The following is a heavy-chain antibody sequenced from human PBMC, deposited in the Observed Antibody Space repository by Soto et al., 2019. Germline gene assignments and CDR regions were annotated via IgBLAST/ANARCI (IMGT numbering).Heavy chain of an antibody. Sequence: GGSLRLSCAASGFTVSSNYRSWVRQAPGKGLEWVSVIYSGGSTYYADSVKGRFTISRGNSKNTLYLQMNSLRAEDTAVYYCAGDYGDYYYYGMDVWGQGTTVTVSS. V-gene: IGHV3-53*01. CDR3: AGDYGDYYYYGMDV. D-gene: IGHD4-17*01. CDR2: IYSGGST. CDR1: GFTVSSNY. J-gene: IGHJ6*02.